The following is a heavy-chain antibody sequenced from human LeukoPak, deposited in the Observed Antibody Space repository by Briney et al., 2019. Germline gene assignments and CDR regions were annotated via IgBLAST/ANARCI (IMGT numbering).Heavy chain of an antibody. J-gene: IGHJ4*02. V-gene: IGHV3-23*01. CDR2: ISSGDRT. Sequence: PGGSLRLSCAASGLTCSSYAMNWVRQAPGKGLEWVAGISSGDRTFHAESVKGRFTISRDKSKDTLYLQMNSLRAEDTAVYYCAKDATASPYFHWFDNWGQGTQVIVSS. CDR1: GLTCSSYA. D-gene: IGHD3-9*01. CDR3: AKDATASPYFHWFDN.